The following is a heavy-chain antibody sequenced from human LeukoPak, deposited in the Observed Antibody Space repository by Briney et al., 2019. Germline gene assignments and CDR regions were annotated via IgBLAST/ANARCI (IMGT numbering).Heavy chain of an antibody. D-gene: IGHD3-16*01. J-gene: IGHJ5*02. Sequence: SETLSLTCTVSGSSMSDYYWSFIRQPAGKGLEWIGRIHPSGTTYFNPSLKSRVTMSVDTSQSQFSLRLTSMTAADTAAYCCARGDYYDGGGRNWFDPWGQGILVAVSS. CDR3: ARGDYYDGGGRNWFDP. V-gene: IGHV4-4*07. CDR1: GSSMSDYY. CDR2: IHPSGTT.